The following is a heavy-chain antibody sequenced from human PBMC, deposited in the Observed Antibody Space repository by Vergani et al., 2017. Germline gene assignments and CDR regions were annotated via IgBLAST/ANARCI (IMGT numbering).Heavy chain of an antibody. J-gene: IGHJ4*02. Sequence: EVQLLESGGGLVQPGGSLRLSCAASGFTFSTYAMTWVRQAPGKGLEWVLTISSDGGSTYYADSVKGRFTISRDNSKNTLSLQTNSLTAEDTAIYYCAGPQGTSAYYYGGFDYWGQGTLVTVSS. CDR3: AGPQGTSAYYYGGFDY. CDR1: GFTFSTYA. V-gene: IGHV3-23*01. CDR2: ISSDGGST. D-gene: IGHD3-22*01.